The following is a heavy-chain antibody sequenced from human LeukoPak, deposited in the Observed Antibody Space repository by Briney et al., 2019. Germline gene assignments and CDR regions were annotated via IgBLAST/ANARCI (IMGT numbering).Heavy chain of an antibody. D-gene: IGHD6-13*01. CDR3: ARGTLKAAATDFDY. CDR2: INWNGGST. CDR1: GFTFDDYG. Sequence: PGGSLRLSCAASGFTFDDYGMSWVRQAPGKGLEWVSGINWNGGSTGYADSVKGRFTISRDNAKNSLYLQMNSLRAEDTALYYCARGTLKAAATDFDYWGQGALVTVSS. J-gene: IGHJ4*02. V-gene: IGHV3-20*04.